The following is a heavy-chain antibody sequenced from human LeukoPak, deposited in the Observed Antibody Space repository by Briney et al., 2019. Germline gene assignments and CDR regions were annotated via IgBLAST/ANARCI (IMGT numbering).Heavy chain of an antibody. V-gene: IGHV1-69*10. J-gene: IGHJ4*02. D-gene: IGHD5-18*01. CDR2: IIPILGIA. Sequence: VASVKVSCKASGGTFSSYAISWVRQAPGQGLEWMGGIIPILGIANYAQKFQGRVTITADKSTSTAYMELSSLRSEDTAVYYCARDSYGSYYSDYRGQGTLVTVSS. CDR1: GGTFSSYA. CDR3: ARDSYGSYYSDY.